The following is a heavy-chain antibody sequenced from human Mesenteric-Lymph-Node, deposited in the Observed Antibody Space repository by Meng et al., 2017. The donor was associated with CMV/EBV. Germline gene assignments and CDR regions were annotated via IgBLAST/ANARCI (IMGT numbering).Heavy chain of an antibody. V-gene: IGHV3-20*04. D-gene: IGHD2/OR15-2a*01. J-gene: IGHJ6*02. CDR3: ARLPLGTAFQPMYYYGMDV. CDR1: GFIFDDYA. CDR2: INWDGSRI. Sequence: GGSLRLSCAAAGFIFDDYAMSWVRQAPGKGLEWVSGINWDGSRIGYADSVKGRFTISRDNAKNSLYLQMDSLRVDDTALYYCARLPLGTAFQPMYYYGMDVWGQGTTVTVSS.